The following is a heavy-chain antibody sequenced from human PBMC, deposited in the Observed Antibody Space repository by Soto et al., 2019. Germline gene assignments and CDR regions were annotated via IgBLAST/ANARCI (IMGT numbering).Heavy chain of an antibody. J-gene: IGHJ4*02. D-gene: IGHD5-18*01. V-gene: IGHV3-53*01. CDR1: GFTVSSNC. Sequence: GGSLRLSCAASGFTVSSNCMSWVRQAPGKGLEWVSLMYDGGSTDYAGSVKGRFTVSRDSSKNTQYLQMNSLRAEDTAVYYCARGRRDNGYCYGSFDYWVQGTLVTVSS. CDR3: ARGRRDNGYCYGSFDY. CDR2: MYDGGST.